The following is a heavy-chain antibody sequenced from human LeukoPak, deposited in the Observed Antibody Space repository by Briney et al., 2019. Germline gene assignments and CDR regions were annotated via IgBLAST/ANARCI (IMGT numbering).Heavy chain of an antibody. CDR1: GYSFTSYW. CDR2: IYPSDSDT. J-gene: IGHJ4*02. CDR3: ARRGRPYYHDSSGYFFFDY. D-gene: IGHD3-22*01. Sequence: GESLKISCKGSGYSFTSYWIGWVRQMPGKGLEWMGIIYPSDSDTRYSPSFQGQVTISADKSISTAYLQWSSLKASDTAMYYCARRGRPYYHDSSGYFFFDYWGQGTLVTASS. V-gene: IGHV5-51*01.